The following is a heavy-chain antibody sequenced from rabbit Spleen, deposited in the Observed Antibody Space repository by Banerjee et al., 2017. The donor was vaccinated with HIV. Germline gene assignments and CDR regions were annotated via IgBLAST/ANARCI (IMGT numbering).Heavy chain of an antibody. CDR2: IYAGSSGNT. CDR3: ARDTGTSFSTYGMDL. Sequence: QQLVESGGGLVKPGASLTLTCKASGFSLNSGYDMCWVRQAPGKGLEWIACIYAGSSGNTYSATWAKGRFTISKTSSTTVTLQMTSLTAADTATYFCARDTGTSFSTYGMDLWGQGTLVTVS. V-gene: IGHV1S40*01. J-gene: IGHJ6*01. CDR1: GFSLNSGYD. D-gene: IGHD8-1*01.